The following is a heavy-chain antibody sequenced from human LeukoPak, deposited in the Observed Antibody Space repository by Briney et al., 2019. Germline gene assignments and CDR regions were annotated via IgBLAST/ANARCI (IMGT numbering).Heavy chain of an antibody. CDR1: GFAFSSYN. Sequence: GGSLRLSCAASGFAFSSYNMNWVRQAPGKGLEWISYIGSSGSPTHYADSVGGRFTISGDNAKNSLYLQMNSLRDEDTAVYFCARRPYSDTSGRLSDVWGQGTTATVSS. V-gene: IGHV3-48*02. J-gene: IGHJ6*02. CDR3: ARRPYSDTSGRLSDV. CDR2: IGSSGSPT. D-gene: IGHD3-22*01.